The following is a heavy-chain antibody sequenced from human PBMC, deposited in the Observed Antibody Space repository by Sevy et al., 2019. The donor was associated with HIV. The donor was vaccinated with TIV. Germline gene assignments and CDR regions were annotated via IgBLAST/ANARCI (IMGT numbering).Heavy chain of an antibody. CDR3: ARDLAGTNWGRSDY. V-gene: IGHV1-69*10. CDR2: IIPILGIA. D-gene: IGHD7-27*01. Sequence: ASVKVSCKASGGTFSSYAISWVRQAPRQGLEWMGGIIPILGIANYAQKFQGRVTITADKSTSTAYMELSSLRSEDTAVYYCARDLAGTNWGRSDYWGQGTLVTVSS. CDR1: GGTFSSYA. J-gene: IGHJ4*02.